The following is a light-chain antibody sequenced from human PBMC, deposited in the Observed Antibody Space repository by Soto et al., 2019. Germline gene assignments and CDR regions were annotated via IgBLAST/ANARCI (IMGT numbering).Light chain of an antibody. CDR1: QSISSY. CDR2: AAS. CDR3: QQYTNTNNPWM. V-gene: IGKV1-39*01. J-gene: IGKJ2*01. Sequence: DIQMSQSPSSLSASVGDRVTITCRASQSISSYLNWYQQKPGKAPKLLIYAASSLQSGVPSRFSGSGSGTEFTLIISGLQPDDSATYYCQQYTNTNNPWMFGQGTKWIS.